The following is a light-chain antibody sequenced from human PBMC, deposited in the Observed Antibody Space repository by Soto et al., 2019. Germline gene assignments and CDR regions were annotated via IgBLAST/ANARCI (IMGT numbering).Light chain of an antibody. V-gene: IGLV2-14*03. J-gene: IGLJ2*01. CDR3: TSYTTGSSLVV. Sequence: QSALTQPASVSGSPGQSITISCTGTSSDVGGYNYVSLYQHHPGKAPKVIIYDVTNRPTVVSDRFSGSKSGNTASLTISGLQAEDEAEYFCTSYTTGSSLVVFGGGTKLTVL. CDR1: SSDVGGYNY. CDR2: DVT.